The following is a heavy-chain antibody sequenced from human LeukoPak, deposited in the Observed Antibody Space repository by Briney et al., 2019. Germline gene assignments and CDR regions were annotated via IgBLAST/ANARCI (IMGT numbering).Heavy chain of an antibody. CDR1: GFTFSSYG. CDR3: AREDYDILTGHGMDV. CDR2: IWYDGSTK. Sequence: GGSLRLSCAASGFTFSSYGMHWVRQAPGKGLEWVAVIWYDGSTKYYADSVKGRFTISRDNSKNTLYLQLNSLRAEDTAVYYCAREDYDILTGHGMDVWGQGTTVTVSS. J-gene: IGHJ6*02. V-gene: IGHV3-33*01. D-gene: IGHD3-9*01.